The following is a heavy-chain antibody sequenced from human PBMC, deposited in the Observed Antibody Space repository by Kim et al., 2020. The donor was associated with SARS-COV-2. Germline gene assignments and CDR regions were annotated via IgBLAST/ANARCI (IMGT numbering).Heavy chain of an antibody. CDR3: AKERIQLWLDYYFDY. CDR2: ISWNSGSI. J-gene: IGHJ4*02. V-gene: IGHV3-9*01. D-gene: IGHD5-18*01. CDR1: GFTFGDYA. Sequence: GGSLRLSCAASGFTFGDYAMHWVRQAPGKGLEWVSGISWNSGSIGYADSVKGRFTISRDNAKNSLYLQMNSLRAEDTALYYCAKERIQLWLDYYFDYWGQGTLVTVSS.